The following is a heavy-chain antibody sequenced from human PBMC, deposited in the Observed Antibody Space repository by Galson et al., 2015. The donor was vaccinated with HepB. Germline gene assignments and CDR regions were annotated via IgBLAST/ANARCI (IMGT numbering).Heavy chain of an antibody. CDR1: GFTFSDYY. D-gene: IGHD3-22*01. CDR3: ARVGYIVYYDSSGYFDY. Sequence: SLRLSCAASGFTFSDYYMSWIRQAPGKGLEWVSYISSSSSYTNYADSVKGRFTISRDNAKNSLYLQMNSLRAEDTAVYYCARVGYIVYYDSSGYFDYWGQGTLVTVSS. V-gene: IGHV3-11*06. CDR2: ISSSSSYT. J-gene: IGHJ4*02.